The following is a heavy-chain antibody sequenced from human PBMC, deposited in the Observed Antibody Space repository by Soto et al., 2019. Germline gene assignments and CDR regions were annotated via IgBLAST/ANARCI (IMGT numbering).Heavy chain of an antibody. Sequence: QVLVQESGPGLVKPSQTLTLSCTVSGGSVDSGNQYWNWIRQPPGKVLEWIGYISYGESTYYNPSLKSRATISVDTSQSRFSLRLTSVTAADTAVYYCARDMGSAMTTRIFDHWGQGTLVTVSS. V-gene: IGHV4-30-4*01. CDR3: ARDMGSAMTTRIFDH. D-gene: IGHD4-17*01. CDR2: ISYGEST. J-gene: IGHJ4*02. CDR1: GGSVDSGNQY.